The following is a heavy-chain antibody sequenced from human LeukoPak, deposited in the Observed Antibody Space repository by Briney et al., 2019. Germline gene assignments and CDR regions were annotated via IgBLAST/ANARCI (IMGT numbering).Heavy chain of an antibody. CDR2: IIPIFGTA. V-gene: IGHV1-69*13. Sequence: SVKVSCKASGGTFSSYAISWVRQAPGQGLEWMGGIIPIFGTANYAQKFQGRVTITADESTSTAYMELSSLRSEDTAVCYCARDSGNYYDSSGYPYENQFDYWGQGTLVTVSS. CDR3: ARDSGNYYDSSGYPYENQFDY. CDR1: GGTFSSYA. J-gene: IGHJ4*02. D-gene: IGHD3-22*01.